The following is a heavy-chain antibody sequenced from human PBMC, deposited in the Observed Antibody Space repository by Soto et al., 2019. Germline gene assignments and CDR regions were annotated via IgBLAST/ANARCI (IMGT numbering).Heavy chain of an antibody. Sequence: SETLSLTCTVSGGSVSSGRNYWGWIRQPPGKGLEWIGSMFYSGTTYYNASLKSRVTISVDTSKNELSLKLNSVTAADTAVYYCGRHAERKCTTNVCFARLYYFDYWGQGALVTVSS. CDR1: GGSVSSGRNY. D-gene: IGHD2-8*01. CDR3: GRHAERKCTTNVCFARLYYFDY. J-gene: IGHJ4*02. V-gene: IGHV4-39*01. CDR2: MFYSGTT.